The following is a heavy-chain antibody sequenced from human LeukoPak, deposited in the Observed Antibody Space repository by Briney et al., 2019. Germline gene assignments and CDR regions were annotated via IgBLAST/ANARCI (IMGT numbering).Heavy chain of an antibody. CDR2: ISSSSSYI. CDR3: ARDPPGYTYGYLGY. V-gene: IGHV3-21*01. Sequence: GGSLRLSCAASGFTLSTYTMNWVRQAPGKGLEWVSSISSSSSYIYYADSVKGRFTISRDNSKNSLYLQMNSLRAEDTAVYYCARDPPGYTYGYLGYWGQGTLVTVSS. CDR1: GFTLSTYT. D-gene: IGHD5-18*01. J-gene: IGHJ4*02.